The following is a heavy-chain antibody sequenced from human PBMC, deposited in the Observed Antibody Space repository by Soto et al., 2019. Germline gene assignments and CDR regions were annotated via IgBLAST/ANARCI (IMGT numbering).Heavy chain of an antibody. J-gene: IGHJ6*03. CDR3: ARSDPGGVNYYMDV. D-gene: IGHD2-21*01. CDR1: GYTFTGYY. V-gene: IGHV1-2*04. CDR2: INPNSGGT. Sequence: ASVKVSCKASGYTFTGYYMHWVRQAPGQGLEWMGWINPNSGGTNYAQKFQGWVTMTRDTSISTAYMELSRLRSDDTAVYYCARSDPGGVNYYMDVWGKGTTVTVSS.